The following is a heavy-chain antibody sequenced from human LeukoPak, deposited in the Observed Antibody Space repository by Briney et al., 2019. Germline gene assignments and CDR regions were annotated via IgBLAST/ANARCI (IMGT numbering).Heavy chain of an antibody. D-gene: IGHD3-3*01. Sequence: SETLSLTCTVSGDSISSTSYYWGWLRQPPGKGLEWIGSIHYMGNTYYNPSLKSRVTVSVDTSKNQFSLNLTSVTAADTAVYYCARRRGSIFGVVIHYYFDYWGQGTLVTVSS. CDR1: GDSISSTSYY. J-gene: IGHJ4*02. V-gene: IGHV4-39*01. CDR3: ARRRGSIFGVVIHYYFDY. CDR2: IHYMGNT.